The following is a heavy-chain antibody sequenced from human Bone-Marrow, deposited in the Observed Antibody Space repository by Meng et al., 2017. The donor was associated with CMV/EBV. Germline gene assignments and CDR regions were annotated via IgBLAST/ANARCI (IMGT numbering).Heavy chain of an antibody. V-gene: IGHV4-59*01. CDR3: ARVEMATGDIDY. D-gene: IGHD5-24*01. J-gene: IGHJ4*02. CDR2: IYYTGST. CDR1: GGSLRSYY. Sequence: GSLRLSCTVSGGSLRSYYWSWIRQPPGKRLEWIGHIYYTGSTNYNPSLKSRLTMSVDTSKSQFSLKLSSVTAADTAVYYCARVEMATGDIDYWGQGNRVTVSS.